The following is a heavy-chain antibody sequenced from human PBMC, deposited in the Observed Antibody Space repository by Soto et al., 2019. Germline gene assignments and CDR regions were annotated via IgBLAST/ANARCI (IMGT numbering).Heavy chain of an antibody. J-gene: IGHJ5*02. CDR1: GFTFSSYE. Sequence: HPGGSLRLSCAASGFTFSSYEMNWVRQAPGKGLEWVSYISSSGSTIYYADSVKGRFTISRDNAKNSLYLQMNSLRAEDTAVYYCARGPSSSSLHYNWFDPWGQGTLVTVSS. CDR3: ARGPSSSSLHYNWFDP. V-gene: IGHV3-48*03. D-gene: IGHD6-6*01. CDR2: ISSSGSTI.